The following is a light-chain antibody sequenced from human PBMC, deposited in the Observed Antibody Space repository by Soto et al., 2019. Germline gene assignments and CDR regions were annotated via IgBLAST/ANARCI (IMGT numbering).Light chain of an antibody. CDR1: ISDFVVYNY. CDR2: GVS. V-gene: IGLV2-14*01. J-gene: IGLJ1*01. Sequence: QSVLTKPASVSGSPGQSITISCTGTISDFVVYNYVSWYQQLPGKAPKLMIYGVSNRPSGVSNRFSGSKSGNTASLTISGLXADDEADYYCSTHTTSGALQVFGAGTKVTVL. CDR3: STHTTSGALQV.